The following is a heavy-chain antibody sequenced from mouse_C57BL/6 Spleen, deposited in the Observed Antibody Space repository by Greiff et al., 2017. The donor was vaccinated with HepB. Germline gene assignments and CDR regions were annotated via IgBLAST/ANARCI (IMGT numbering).Heavy chain of an antibody. Sequence: QVQLQQSGAELVRPGASVTLSCKASGYTFTDYEMHWVKQTPVHGLEWIGAIDPETGGTAYNQKFKGKAILTADKSSSTAYMELRSLTSEDSAVYYCTRNWGRGAWFAYWGQGTLVTVSA. D-gene: IGHD4-1*01. J-gene: IGHJ3*01. CDR1: GYTFTDYE. CDR2: IDPETGGT. V-gene: IGHV1-15*01. CDR3: TRNWGRGAWFAY.